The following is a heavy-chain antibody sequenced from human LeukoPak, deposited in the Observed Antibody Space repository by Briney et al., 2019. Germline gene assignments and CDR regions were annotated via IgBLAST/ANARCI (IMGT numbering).Heavy chain of an antibody. J-gene: IGHJ4*02. CDR2: ISYDGSNK. V-gene: IGHV3-30-3*01. Sequence: GGSLRLSCAASGFTFSSYAMHWVRQAPGKGRDWEAVISYDGSNKYYADSVKGRFTISRDNSKNTLYLQMNSLRAEDTAVYYCVRSVDSSGYYPYYFDYWGQGTLVTVSS. D-gene: IGHD3-22*01. CDR3: VRSVDSSGYYPYYFDY. CDR1: GFTFSSYA.